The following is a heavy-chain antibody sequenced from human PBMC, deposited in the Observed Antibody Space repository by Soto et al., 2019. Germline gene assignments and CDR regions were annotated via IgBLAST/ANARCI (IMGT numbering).Heavy chain of an antibody. CDR3: ARDLGYCRSGTCYREWFEP. V-gene: IGHV1-18*01. Sequence: QVQLVQSGAEVKKPGASVTVSCKASGYTFTTHGISWVRQVPGQGLEWMGWVRGDNGHTNYAQSIQGRVTMTTDTTTNTAYMELRRLRSGDRAVYYCARDLGYCRSGTCYREWFEPGGQGTLVTVSS. CDR1: GYTFTTHG. J-gene: IGHJ5*02. CDR2: VRGDNGHT. D-gene: IGHD2-15*01.